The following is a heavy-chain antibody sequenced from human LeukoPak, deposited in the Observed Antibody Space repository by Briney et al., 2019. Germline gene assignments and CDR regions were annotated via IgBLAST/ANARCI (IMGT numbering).Heavy chain of an antibody. CDR2: IDSDGSST. Sequence: GGSLRLSCAASGFTFSSYWMHWVRQAPGKGLVWVSRIDSDGSSTSYADSVKGRFTISRDNFKNTLYLQMNSLRAEDTAVYYCARGGRYYYDNSGHYYGDYWGQGTLVTVSS. V-gene: IGHV3-74*01. CDR1: GFTFSSYW. J-gene: IGHJ4*02. D-gene: IGHD3-22*01. CDR3: ARGGRYYYDNSGHYYGDY.